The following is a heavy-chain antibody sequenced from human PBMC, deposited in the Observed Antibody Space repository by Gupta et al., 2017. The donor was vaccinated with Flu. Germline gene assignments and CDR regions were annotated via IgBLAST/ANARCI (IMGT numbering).Heavy chain of an antibody. CDR3: AKDWRWNHNIFGMNV. CDR2: ISHDGSIN. V-gene: IGHV3-30*18. CDR1: GFSFSNYG. J-gene: IGHJ6*02. Sequence: QERVVESGGGVVQPGRSLRLSCAASGFSFSNYGIHWVRQAPGKGLEWVAVISHDGSINDHTDSVKGRFTISRDNSKNTLYLQMSGLRTEDTAVYYCAKDWRWNHNIFGMNVWGQGTTVTVSS. D-gene: IGHD3-3*02.